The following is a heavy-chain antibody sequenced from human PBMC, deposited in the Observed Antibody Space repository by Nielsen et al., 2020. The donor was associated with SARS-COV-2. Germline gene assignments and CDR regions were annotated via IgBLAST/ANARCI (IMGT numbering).Heavy chain of an antibody. Sequence: GESLKISCTASGFTFGDYAMSWFRQAPGKGLEWVGFIRSKAYGGTTEYAASVKGRFTISRDDSKSIAYLQMNSLKTEDTAVYYCTRVGGGPTRDVWGSYRSHDAFDIWGQGTMVTVSS. CDR3: TRVGGGPTRDVWGSYRSHDAFDI. V-gene: IGHV3-49*03. D-gene: IGHD3-16*02. CDR2: IRSKAYGGTT. J-gene: IGHJ3*02. CDR1: GFTFGDYA.